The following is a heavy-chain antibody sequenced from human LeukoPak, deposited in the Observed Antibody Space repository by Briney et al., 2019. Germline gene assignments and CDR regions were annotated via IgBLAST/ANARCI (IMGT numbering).Heavy chain of an antibody. V-gene: IGHV4-39*01. D-gene: IGHD3-3*01. J-gene: IGHJ4*02. CDR2: IYDGVNT. CDR3: ARSGYYFYFDY. CDR1: GGTVSSRSDY. Sequence: RSSETLSLTCTVSGGTVSSRSDYWGWIRQPPWKGLEWIGSIYDGVNTYYNASLKSRVTVSVDTSKNQLSLTLSSVTAADTAVYHCARSGYYFYFDYWGQGTLVTVSS.